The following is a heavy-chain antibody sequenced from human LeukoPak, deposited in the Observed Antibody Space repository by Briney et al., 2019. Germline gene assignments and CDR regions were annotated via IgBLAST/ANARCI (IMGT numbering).Heavy chain of an antibody. CDR1: GFTFSTYW. CDR2: IKQGGSEK. V-gene: IGHV3-7*01. D-gene: IGHD2-2*01. J-gene: IGHJ6*02. CDR3: ARYDDIVVVPAAIDSLYYYYYGMDV. Sequence: GGSLRLSCAASGFTFSTYWMSWVRQAPGKGLEWVANIKQGGSEKYYVDSVKGRFTISRDNAKNSLNLQMNSLRAEDTAVYYCARYDDIVVVPAAIDSLYYYYYGMDVWGQGTTVTVSS.